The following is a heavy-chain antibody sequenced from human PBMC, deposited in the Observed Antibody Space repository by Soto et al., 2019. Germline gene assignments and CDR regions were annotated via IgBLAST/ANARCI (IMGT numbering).Heavy chain of an antibody. CDR1: GGTFSSYA. CDR2: IIPIFGTA. V-gene: IGHV1-69*06. D-gene: IGHD5-18*01. J-gene: IGHJ4*02. Sequence: SVKVSCKASGGTFSSYAISWVRQAPGQGLEWMGGIIPIFGTANYAQKFQGRVTITADKSTSTAYMELSSLRSEDTAVYYCARSLGTRGFSYGYDYWGQGTLVTVSS. CDR3: ARSLGTRGFSYGYDY.